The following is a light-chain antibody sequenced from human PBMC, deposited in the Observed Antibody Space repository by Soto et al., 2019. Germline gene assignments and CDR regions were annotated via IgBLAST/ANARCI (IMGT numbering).Light chain of an antibody. CDR1: QSVRSNY. CDR3: QQYASSPLT. J-gene: IGKJ4*01. Sequence: EIVLTQSPGTLSLSSGERATLSCRASQSVRSNYLAWYQQKPGQAPRLLLYGASSRATGIPDRFGGSGSGTDFTLTISRLEPEDFAVYYCQQYASSPLTFGGGTKVEIK. CDR2: GAS. V-gene: IGKV3-20*01.